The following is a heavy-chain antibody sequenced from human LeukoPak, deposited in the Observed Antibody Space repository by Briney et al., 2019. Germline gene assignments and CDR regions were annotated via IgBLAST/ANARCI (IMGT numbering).Heavy chain of an antibody. V-gene: IGHV1-2*04. CDR1: GYTFTGYY. Sequence: ASVKASCKASGYTFTGYYMHWVRQAPGQGLEWMGWINPNSGGTNYAQKFQGWVTMTRDTSISTAYMELSRLRSDDTAVYYCARFDYGVAFDIWGQGTMVTVSS. J-gene: IGHJ3*02. CDR3: ARFDYGVAFDI. D-gene: IGHD4-17*01. CDR2: INPNSGGT.